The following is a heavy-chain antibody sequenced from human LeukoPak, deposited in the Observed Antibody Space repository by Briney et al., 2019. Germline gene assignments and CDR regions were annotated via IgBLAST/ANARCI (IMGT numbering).Heavy chain of an antibody. D-gene: IGHD3-10*01. CDR1: GGSISSSSYY. Sequence: SETLSLTCTVSGGSISSSSYYWGWIRQPPGKGLEWIGSIYYSGSTYYNPSLKSRVTISVDTSKNQFSLKLSSVTAADTAVYYCARDFRFGELTSPGWGQGTLVTVSS. CDR3: ARDFRFGELTSPG. CDR2: IYYSGST. V-gene: IGHV4-39*02. J-gene: IGHJ4*02.